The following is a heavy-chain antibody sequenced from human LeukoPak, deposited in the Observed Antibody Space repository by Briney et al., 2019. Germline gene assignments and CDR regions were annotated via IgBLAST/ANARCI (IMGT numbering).Heavy chain of an antibody. CDR3: ARDLVDYDFWSGPS. J-gene: IGHJ5*02. D-gene: IGHD3-3*01. CDR2: IKQDGSEK. Sequence: GGSLSLSCAASGFTFSSYWMSWVRQAPGKGLEWVANIKQDGSEKYYVDSVKGRFTIARDNAKNSLYLQMNSLRAEDTAVYYCARDLVDYDFWSGPSWGQGTLVTVSS. CDR1: GFTFSSYW. V-gene: IGHV3-7*01.